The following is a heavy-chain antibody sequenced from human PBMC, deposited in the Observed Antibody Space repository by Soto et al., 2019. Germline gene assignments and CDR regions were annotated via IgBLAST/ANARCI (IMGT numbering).Heavy chain of an antibody. CDR3: ANDLFTGDRSGYYYVAEYFQH. Sequence: AGGSLRLSCAPSGFTFSSYAMSWVRQAPGKGLECVSAISGSGGSTYYADSVKGRFTISRDNAKTTLYLQMNSLRAEDTAVYSCANDLFTGDRSGYYYVAEYFQHWGQGPLVTVSS. CDR1: GFTFSSYA. D-gene: IGHD3-22*01. CDR2: ISGSGGST. J-gene: IGHJ1*01. V-gene: IGHV3-23*01.